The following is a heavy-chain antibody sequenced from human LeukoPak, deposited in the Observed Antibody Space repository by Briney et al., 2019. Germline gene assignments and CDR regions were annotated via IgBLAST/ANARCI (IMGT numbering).Heavy chain of an antibody. CDR3: ARMTFNY. CDR1: GFTFSSYE. CDR2: ISISSSTI. V-gene: IGHV3-48*03. J-gene: IGHJ4*02. Sequence: GGSLRLSCAASGFTFSSYEMNWVRQAPGKGLEGGSYISISSSTIYYADSVKGRFTMARDNAKNSLYLQMNSLRAEDTAVYYCARMTFNYWGQGTLVTVSS.